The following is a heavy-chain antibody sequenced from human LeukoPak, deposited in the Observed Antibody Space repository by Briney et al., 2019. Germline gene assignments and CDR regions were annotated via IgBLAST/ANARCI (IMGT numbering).Heavy chain of an antibody. CDR1: GFTFSSYW. D-gene: IGHD3-9*01. J-gene: IGHJ1*01. Sequence: GGPLRLSCAASGFTFSSYWMSWVRQARGKGVEGVAHINQDGREKYYVDSVKGRFTISRDNAKNSLYLQMNSLRAEDTAVYYCARDETYYDILTGYYALEYFQHWGQGTLVTVSS. V-gene: IGHV3-7*03. CDR2: INQDGREK. CDR3: ARDETYYDILTGYYALEYFQH.